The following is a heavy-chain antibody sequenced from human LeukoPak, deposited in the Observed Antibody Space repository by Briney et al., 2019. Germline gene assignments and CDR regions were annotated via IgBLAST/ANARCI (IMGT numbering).Heavy chain of an antibody. CDR1: GFTFSSYA. J-gene: IGHJ6*02. CDR3: AREPKRKYGSGRRGDYYYYGMDV. V-gene: IGHV3-30*04. Sequence: GGSLRLSCAASGFTFSSYAMHWVRQAPGKGLEWVAVISYDGSNKYYADSVKGRFTISRDNSKNTLYLQMNSLRAEDTAVYYCAREPKRKYGSGRRGDYYYYGMDVWGQGTTVTVSS. CDR2: ISYDGSNK. D-gene: IGHD6-19*01.